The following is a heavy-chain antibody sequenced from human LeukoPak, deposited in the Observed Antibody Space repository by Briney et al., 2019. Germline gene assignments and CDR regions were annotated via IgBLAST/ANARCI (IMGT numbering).Heavy chain of an antibody. V-gene: IGHV3-21*01. CDR1: GFTFSSYS. J-gene: IGHJ4*02. CDR3: ARVSRPGPGLDY. CDR2: ISSSSSYI. Sequence: KPGGSLRLSCAASGFTFSSYSMNWVRQAPGKGLEWVSSISSSSSYIYYADSVKGRFTISRDNAKNSLYLQMNSLRAEDTAVYYCARVSRPGPGLDYWGQGTLVTVSS.